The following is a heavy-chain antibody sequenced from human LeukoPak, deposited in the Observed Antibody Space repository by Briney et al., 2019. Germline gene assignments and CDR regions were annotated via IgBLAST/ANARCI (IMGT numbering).Heavy chain of an antibody. CDR2: ISSSGSTT. Sequence: GGSLRLSCAASGFTFSDYYMSWIRQAPGKGLEWVSYISSSGSTTYYADSVKGRFTISRDNAKNPLYLQMNSLRAEDTAVYYCASIRVRGAFDIWGQGTMVTVSS. CDR1: GFTFSDYY. V-gene: IGHV3-11*04. J-gene: IGHJ3*02. CDR3: ASIRVRGAFDI.